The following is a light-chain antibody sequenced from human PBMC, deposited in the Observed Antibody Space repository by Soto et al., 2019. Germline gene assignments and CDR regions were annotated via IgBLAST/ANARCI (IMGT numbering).Light chain of an antibody. CDR1: SSDVGSHNL. J-gene: IGLJ7*01. CDR2: EVR. Sequence: QSALTQPASVSGSPGQSITISCTGTSSDVGSHNLVSWYQQHPGQAPKLMIYEVRKPPLGVSTRFSASKSGNTASLTISGLQAEDEADYYCCSYGGSRAVFGGGTQLTVL. CDR3: CSYGGSRAV. V-gene: IGLV2-23*02.